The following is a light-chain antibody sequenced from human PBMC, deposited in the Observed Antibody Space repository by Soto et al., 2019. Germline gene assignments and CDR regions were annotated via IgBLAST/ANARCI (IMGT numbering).Light chain of an antibody. V-gene: IGKV3D-11*01. Sequence: VLTQSPATLSLSPGERATLSCRASQDVGTYVAWYQVRGGQAPRLLISGASKRATGIPDRINGGGSGADFTLTINRLESEDFGVYFCQQGGNWPVTFGQGTRVEIK. CDR3: QQGGNWPVT. CDR1: QDVGTY. J-gene: IGKJ5*01. CDR2: GAS.